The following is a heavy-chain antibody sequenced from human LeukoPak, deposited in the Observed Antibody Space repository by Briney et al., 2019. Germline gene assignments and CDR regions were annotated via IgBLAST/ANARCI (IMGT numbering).Heavy chain of an antibody. V-gene: IGHV4-4*08. Sequence: SETLSLTCTVSGGSISSYYWSWIRQPPGMGLEWIGYIYSTGGTSGSTDYNPSLKSRVTISVDTSKNQYSLKMSSVTATDTAVYYCARAVSGSYYVAGFDIWGQGTMVTVSS. D-gene: IGHD1-26*01. CDR3: ARAVSGSYYVAGFDI. J-gene: IGHJ3*02. CDR1: GGSISSYY. CDR2: IYSTGGTSGST.